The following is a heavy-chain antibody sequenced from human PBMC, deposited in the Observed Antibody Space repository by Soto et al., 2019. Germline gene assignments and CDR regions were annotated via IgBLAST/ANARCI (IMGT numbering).Heavy chain of an antibody. V-gene: IGHV1-69*02. D-gene: IGHD5-18*01. CDR2: IIPILGIA. CDR3: ARYVDTAMVLSLN. Sequence: QVQLVQSGAEVKKPGSSVKVSCKASGGTFSSYTISWVRQAPGQGLEWMGRIIPILGIANYAQKFQGRVTITADKTPSTAYMELSSLRSEDTAVYYCARYVDTAMVLSLNWGQGTLVTVSS. J-gene: IGHJ4*02. CDR1: GGTFSSYT.